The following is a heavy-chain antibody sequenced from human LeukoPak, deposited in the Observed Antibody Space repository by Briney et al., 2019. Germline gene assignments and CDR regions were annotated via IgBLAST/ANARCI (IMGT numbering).Heavy chain of an antibody. CDR2: ISPSGGST. D-gene: IGHD3-10*01. CDR1: GYTFTSNY. Sequence: ASVKVSCKAFGYTFTSNYMHWVRQAPGQGPEWMGVISPSGGSTTYAQKFQGRVTLTRDMSTSTDYLELSSLRSEDTAVYYCARGPSITMVRGGQWYYYMDVWDKGTTVTISS. CDR3: ARGPSITMVRGGQWYYYMDV. V-gene: IGHV1-46*01. J-gene: IGHJ6*03.